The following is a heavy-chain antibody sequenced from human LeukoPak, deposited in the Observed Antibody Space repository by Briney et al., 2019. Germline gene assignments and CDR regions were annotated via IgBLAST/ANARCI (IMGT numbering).Heavy chain of an antibody. Sequence: SETLSLTCTVSGGSISSYYWSWIRQPPGKGLEWIGYIYYSGSTNYNPSLKSRVTISVDTSKNQFSLKLSSVTAADTAVYYCARGYYYDSSGYYPPDYWGQGTLATVSS. CDR3: ARGYYYDSSGYYPPDY. CDR2: IYYSGST. V-gene: IGHV4-59*01. J-gene: IGHJ4*02. D-gene: IGHD3-22*01. CDR1: GGSISSYY.